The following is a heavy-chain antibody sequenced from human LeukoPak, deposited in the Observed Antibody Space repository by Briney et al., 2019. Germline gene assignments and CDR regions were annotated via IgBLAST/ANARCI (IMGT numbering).Heavy chain of an antibody. V-gene: IGHV5-51*01. CDR2: IYPGDSDT. D-gene: IGHD2-15*01. CDR3: ARGRYCSGGSCYFDY. J-gene: IGHJ4*02. CDR1: GYSFTSYW. Sequence: GESLKISCKGSGYSFTSYWLGRVREMPGKGLEWMGIIYPGDSDTRYSPSFQGQVTISADKSISTAYLQWSSLKASDTAMYYCARGRYCSGGSCYFDYWGQGTLVTVSS.